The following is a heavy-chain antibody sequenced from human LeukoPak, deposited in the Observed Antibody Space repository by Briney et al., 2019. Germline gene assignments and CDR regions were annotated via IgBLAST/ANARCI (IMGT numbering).Heavy chain of an antibody. V-gene: IGHV3-11*01. Sequence: RSGGSLRLSCAASGFTFSDYYMSWIRQAPGKGLEWVSYISSSGSTIYYADSVKGRFTISRDNAKNSLYLQMNSLRAEDTAVYYCARGRSSGWSAHPNYFDYWGQGTLVTVSS. CDR1: GFTFSDYY. CDR2: ISSSGSTI. D-gene: IGHD6-19*01. CDR3: ARGRSSGWSAHPNYFDY. J-gene: IGHJ4*02.